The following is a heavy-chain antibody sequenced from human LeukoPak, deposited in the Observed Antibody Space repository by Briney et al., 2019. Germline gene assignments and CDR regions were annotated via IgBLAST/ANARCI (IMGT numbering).Heavy chain of an antibody. CDR1: GGSISSGGYS. V-gene: IGHV4-30-2*01. J-gene: IGHJ5*02. D-gene: IGHD3-10*01. CDR3: ARAPLNVVRGVISWFDP. Sequence: SETLSLTCAVSGGSISSGGYSWSWIRQPPGKGLEWIGYIYHSGSTYYNPSLKSRVTISVDRSKNQFSLKLSSVTAADTAVYYRARAPLNVVRGVISWFDPWGQGTLVTVSS. CDR2: IYHSGST.